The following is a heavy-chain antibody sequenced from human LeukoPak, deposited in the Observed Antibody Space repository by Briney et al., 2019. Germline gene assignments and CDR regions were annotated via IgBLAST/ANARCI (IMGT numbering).Heavy chain of an antibody. V-gene: IGHV3-23*01. CDR3: AKQASRLFEWLSNWFDP. J-gene: IGHJ5*02. D-gene: IGHD3-3*01. CDR2: ISGSGGTT. Sequence: GGSLRLSCAASGFTFSSYAMSWVRQAPGKGLEWVSVISGSGGTTSYADSVKGRFTISRDDSKNTLYLQMNSLRAEDTAVYYCAKQASRLFEWLSNWFDPWGQGALVTVSS. CDR1: GFTFSSYA.